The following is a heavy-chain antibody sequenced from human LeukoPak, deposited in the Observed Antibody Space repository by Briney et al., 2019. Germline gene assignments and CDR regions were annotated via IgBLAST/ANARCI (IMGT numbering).Heavy chain of an antibody. Sequence: GGSLRLSCAASGFTFSSYAMSWVRQAPGKGLEWVSAIGGSGGSTYYADSVKGRFTISRDNSKNTLYLQMNSLRAEDTAVYYCAKDEYDGYCSSTSCFREDAFDIWGQGTMVTVSS. V-gene: IGHV3-23*01. CDR3: AKDEYDGYCSSTSCFREDAFDI. CDR2: IGGSGGST. D-gene: IGHD2-2*01. CDR1: GFTFSSYA. J-gene: IGHJ3*02.